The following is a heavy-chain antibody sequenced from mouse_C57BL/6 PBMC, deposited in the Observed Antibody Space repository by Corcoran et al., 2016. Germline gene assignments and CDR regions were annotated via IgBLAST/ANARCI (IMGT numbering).Heavy chain of an antibody. J-gene: IGHJ4*01. CDR3: ARFSITTVVEGVMDY. Sequence: EVQLQQSGPELVKPGASVKIPCKASGYTFTDYNMDWVKQSHGKSLEWIGDINPNNGGTIYNQKFKGKATLTVDKSSSTAYMELRSLTSEDTAVYYCARFSITTVVEGVMDYWGQGTSVTVSS. D-gene: IGHD1-1*01. CDR2: INPNNGGT. V-gene: IGHV1-18*01. CDR1: GYTFTDYN.